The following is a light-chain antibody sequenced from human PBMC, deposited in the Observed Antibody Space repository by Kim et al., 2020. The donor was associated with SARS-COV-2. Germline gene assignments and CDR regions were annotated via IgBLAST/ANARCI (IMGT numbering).Light chain of an antibody. J-gene: IGKJ2*01. V-gene: IGKV4-1*01. Sequence: DIVMTQSPDILPVSLGERATINCKSSQTILYSSNNKNDLAWYQQKPGQPPRLLIYGASTRESGVPDRFSGSGSGTDFTVTISSLPAEDVAVYYCHQYYIKPDTFGQGTKLEI. CDR1: QTILYSSNNKND. CDR3: HQYYIKPDT. CDR2: GAS.